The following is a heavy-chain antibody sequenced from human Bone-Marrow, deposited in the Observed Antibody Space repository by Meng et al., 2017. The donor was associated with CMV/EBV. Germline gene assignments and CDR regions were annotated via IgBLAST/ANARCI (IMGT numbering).Heavy chain of an antibody. CDR1: GYTFTDYY. J-gene: IGHJ4*02. CDR3: ARDPVVPAALDY. V-gene: IGHV1-2*02. CDR2: INPNSGDT. D-gene: IGHD2-2*01. Sequence: ASVKVSCKASGYTFTDYYMHWVRQAPGQGLEWMGWINPNSGDTNYAQKFRGRVTMTRHTSISTAYMELSRLRSDDTAVYYCARDPVVPAALDYWGQGPLVTGYS.